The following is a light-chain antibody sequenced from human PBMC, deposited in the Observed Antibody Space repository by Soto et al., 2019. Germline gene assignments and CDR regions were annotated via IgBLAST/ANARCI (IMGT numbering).Light chain of an antibody. J-gene: IGLJ1*01. CDR2: EGT. Sequence: QSVLTQPASVSGSPGQSITISCTGTSSDVGSYNLVSWYQQHPGKAPKFMIYEGTKRPSGVSNRLSVSKSGDTASLTISGLQAEDEADYYCCSYAGSSTFVFGTGTKVTVL. CDR1: SSDVGSYNL. V-gene: IGLV2-23*01. CDR3: CSYAGSSTFV.